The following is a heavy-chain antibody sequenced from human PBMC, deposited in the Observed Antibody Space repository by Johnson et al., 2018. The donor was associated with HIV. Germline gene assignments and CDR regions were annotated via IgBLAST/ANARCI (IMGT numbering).Heavy chain of an antibody. Sequence: VQLVESGGGVVQPGRSLRLSCAASGFTFSNYGMHWVRQGPGKGLEWVAVIYSGDRTYSAVSVKGRFTISRDSSKNTLFLQMNSLRVEDTAIYYCAGRSSAWYEDAFDIWGQGTMVTVSS. CDR2: IYSGDRT. CDR3: AGRSSAWYEDAFDI. CDR1: GFTFSNYG. V-gene: IGHV3-NL1*01. D-gene: IGHD6-19*01. J-gene: IGHJ3*02.